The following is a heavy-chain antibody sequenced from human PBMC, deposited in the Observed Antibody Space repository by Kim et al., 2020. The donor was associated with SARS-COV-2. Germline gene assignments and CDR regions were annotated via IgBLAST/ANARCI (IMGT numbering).Heavy chain of an antibody. CDR2: ISWNSGSI. Sequence: GGSLRLSCAASGFTFDDYAMHWVRQAPGKGLEWVSGISWNSGSIGYADSVKGRFTISRDNAKNSLYLQMNSLRAEDTALYYCAKGYYYGSGSYYIGFDAFDIWGQGTMVTVSS. J-gene: IGHJ3*02. CDR1: GFTFDDYA. D-gene: IGHD3-10*01. V-gene: IGHV3-9*01. CDR3: AKGYYYGSGSYYIGFDAFDI.